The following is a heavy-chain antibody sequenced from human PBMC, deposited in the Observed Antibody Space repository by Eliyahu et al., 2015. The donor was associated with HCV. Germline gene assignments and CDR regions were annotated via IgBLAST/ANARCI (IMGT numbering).Heavy chain of an antibody. V-gene: IGHV3-23*01. CDR3: AKEITSVAVSSPVDY. Sequence: EVQLLESGGGLVQPGGSLRLSCAASGFTFXSYAMNWVRQAPGKGLEWVSGISSSGGNTYYADSVKGRFTISRDSSKNTMYLQMNTLRAEDTAVYYCAKEITSVAVSSPVDYWGQGTLVTVSS. J-gene: IGHJ4*02. D-gene: IGHD6-19*01. CDR2: ISSSGGNT. CDR1: GFTFXSYA.